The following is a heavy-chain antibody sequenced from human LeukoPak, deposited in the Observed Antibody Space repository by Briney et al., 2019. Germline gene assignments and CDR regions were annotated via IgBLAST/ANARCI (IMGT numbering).Heavy chain of an antibody. CDR3: ARAKGRAVAAL. D-gene: IGHD6-19*01. CDR2: INHSGST. Sequence: PSETLSLTCAVYGGSFSGYYWSWIRQPPGKGLEWIGEINHSGSTNYNPSLKSRVTISVDTSKNQFSLKLSSVTAADTAVYYCARAKGRAVAALWGQGTLVTVSS. J-gene: IGHJ4*02. V-gene: IGHV4-34*01. CDR1: GGSFSGYY.